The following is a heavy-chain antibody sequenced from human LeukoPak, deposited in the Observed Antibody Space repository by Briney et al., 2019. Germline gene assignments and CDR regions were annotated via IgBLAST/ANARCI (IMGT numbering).Heavy chain of an antibody. Sequence: SETLSLTCTVSGGSMSPYHWGWIRQPPGKGLEWTGYIYYSGSTNYNPSLKSRVTISVDTSKNQFSLKLSSVTAADTAVYYCARYVDTAMGLFDYWGQGTLVTVSS. J-gene: IGHJ4*02. CDR2: IYYSGST. CDR1: GGSMSPYH. D-gene: IGHD5-18*01. CDR3: ARYVDTAMGLFDY. V-gene: IGHV4-59*01.